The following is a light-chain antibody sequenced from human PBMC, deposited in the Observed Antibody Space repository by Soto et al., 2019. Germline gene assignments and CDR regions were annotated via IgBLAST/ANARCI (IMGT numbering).Light chain of an antibody. Sequence: VIWMTQSPSLLSASIGDRVTISCRVSQGISSYLAWYQQKPGKAPELLIYAASTLQSGVPSRFSGSGYGTDFTLTISCLQSEDFATYYCQQYDSFPRTFGQGTKVEIK. CDR3: QQYDSFPRT. CDR1: QGISSY. CDR2: AAS. V-gene: IGKV1D-8*01. J-gene: IGKJ1*01.